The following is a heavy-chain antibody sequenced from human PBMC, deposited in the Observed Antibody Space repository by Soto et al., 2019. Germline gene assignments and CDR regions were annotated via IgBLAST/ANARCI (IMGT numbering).Heavy chain of an antibody. CDR1: GASITDSY. CDR3: VRGDSDLAVSEAAY. D-gene: IGHD2-15*01. J-gene: IGHJ1*01. V-gene: IGHV4-59*01. CDR2: IYFSGVA. Sequence: QMQMQESGPRLVKPSETLSLTCTVSGASITDSYWSWIRQPPEKGLEWIGYIYFSGVATYNPSLNSRATMSRGTSKNEFSLKLTSVTSADTAIYYWVRGDSDLAVSEAAYWGQGTVVTVSS.